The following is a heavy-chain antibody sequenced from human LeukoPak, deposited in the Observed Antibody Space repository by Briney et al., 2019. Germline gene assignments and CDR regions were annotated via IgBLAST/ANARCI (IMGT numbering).Heavy chain of an antibody. Sequence: GGSLRLSCAASGFTFSSYSMNWVRQAPGKGLEWVSSISSSSSYIYYADSVKGRFTISRDNAKNTLYLQMNSLRADDTAIYYCAKDKASSGWYGMDVWGQGTTVTVSS. D-gene: IGHD6-19*01. V-gene: IGHV3-21*01. J-gene: IGHJ6*02. CDR2: ISSSSSYI. CDR3: AKDKASSGWYGMDV. CDR1: GFTFSSYS.